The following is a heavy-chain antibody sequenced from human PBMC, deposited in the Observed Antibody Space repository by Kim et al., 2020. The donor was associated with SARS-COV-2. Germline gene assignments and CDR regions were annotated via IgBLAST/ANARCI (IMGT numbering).Heavy chain of an antibody. V-gene: IGHV3-13*04. Sequence: GGSLRLSCAASGFTFSSYDMHWVRQATGKGLEWVSAIGTAGDTYYPGSVKGRFTISRENAKNSLYLQMNSLRAGDTAVYYCARAGYSGYDEMVYGMDVWGQGTTVTVSS. D-gene: IGHD5-12*01. CDR3: ARAGYSGYDEMVYGMDV. CDR1: GFTFSSYD. J-gene: IGHJ6*02. CDR2: IGTAGDT.